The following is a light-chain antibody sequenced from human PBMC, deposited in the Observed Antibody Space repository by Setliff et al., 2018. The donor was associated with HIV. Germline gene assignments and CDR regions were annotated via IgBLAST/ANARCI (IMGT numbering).Light chain of an antibody. CDR1: RNDVGRYDL. CDR2: QAS. CDR3: CSNTGSHTYV. J-gene: IGLJ1*01. V-gene: IGLV2-23*01. Sequence: QSALTPPASVSGSPGQSITISCSGTRNDVGRYDLVSWYQQHPGKAPKLMIYQASRRPSGVSNRFSASKSGNTASLTISGLQAEDEADYYCCSNTGSHTYVFGTGTKVTVL.